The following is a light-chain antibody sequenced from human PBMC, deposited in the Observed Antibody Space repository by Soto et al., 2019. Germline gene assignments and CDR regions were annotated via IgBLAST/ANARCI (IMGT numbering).Light chain of an antibody. Sequence: QSVLTQPPSASATPGQTVTISCSGSTSNIGSHYVFWYQQFPGMAPILIIFENGQRPSGVPARFSGAKSGTSASLAITGLRPEDEADDYCATWEDGLSGYVFATGTKVTVL. CDR2: ENG. CDR1: TSNIGSHY. J-gene: IGLJ1*01. V-gene: IGLV1-47*01. CDR3: ATWEDGLSGYV.